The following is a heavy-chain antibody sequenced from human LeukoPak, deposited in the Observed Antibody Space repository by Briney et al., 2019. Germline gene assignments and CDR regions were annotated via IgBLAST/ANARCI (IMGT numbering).Heavy chain of an antibody. J-gene: IGHJ4*02. CDR3: ARGTFNDFWSGYYGSPFDY. Sequence: QAGGSLRLSCAASGFTVSSNYMSWVRQAPGKGLEWVSVIYSGGSTYYADSVKGRFTISRDNSKNTLYLQMNSLRAEDTAVYYCARGTFNDFWSGYYGSPFDYWGQGTLVTVSS. D-gene: IGHD3-3*01. V-gene: IGHV3-53*01. CDR2: IYSGGST. CDR1: GFTVSSNY.